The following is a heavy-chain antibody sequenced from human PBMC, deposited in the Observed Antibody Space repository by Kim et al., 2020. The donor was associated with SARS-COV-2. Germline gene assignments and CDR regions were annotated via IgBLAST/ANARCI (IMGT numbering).Heavy chain of an antibody. V-gene: IGHV5-51*01. Sequence: PGDSDTRNSPSFQGQVTISADKSISTAYLQWSSLKASDTAMYYCARHVYFDYWGQGTLVTVSS. J-gene: IGHJ4*02. CDR2: PGDSDT. CDR3: ARHVYFDY.